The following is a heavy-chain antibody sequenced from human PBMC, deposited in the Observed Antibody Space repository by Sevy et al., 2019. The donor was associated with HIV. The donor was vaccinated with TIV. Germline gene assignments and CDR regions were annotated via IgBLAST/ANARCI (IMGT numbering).Heavy chain of an antibody. CDR3: ARAVEDYSDSSAWDWYFDL. CDR1: GFTVSGNY. J-gene: IGHJ2*01. Sequence: GGSLRLSCAASGFTVSGNYMSLVRQAPGKGLEWVSGIFSGGNTHFADSVKGRFTISRDNSKNTLSLQMNSLSAEDTAVYYCARAVEDYSDSSAWDWYFDLWGRGTLVTVSS. V-gene: IGHV3-66*01. CDR2: IFSGGNT. D-gene: IGHD3-22*01.